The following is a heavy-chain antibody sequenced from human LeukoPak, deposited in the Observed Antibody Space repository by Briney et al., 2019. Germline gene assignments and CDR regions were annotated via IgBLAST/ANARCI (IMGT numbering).Heavy chain of an antibody. CDR3: ARTSRGATALFDY. CDR1: GFTFSSYA. CDR2: ISYDGSNK. V-gene: IGHV3-30-3*01. Sequence: LGGSLRLSCAASGFTFSSYAMHWVRQAPGKGLEWVAVISYDGSNKYYADSVKGRFTISRDNSKNTLYLQMNSLRAEDTAVYYCARTSRGATALFDYWGQGTLVTVSS. J-gene: IGHJ4*02. D-gene: IGHD5-12*01.